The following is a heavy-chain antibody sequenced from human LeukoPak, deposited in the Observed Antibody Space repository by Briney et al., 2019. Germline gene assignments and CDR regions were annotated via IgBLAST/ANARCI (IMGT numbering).Heavy chain of an antibody. J-gene: IGHJ6*04. Sequence: SETLSLTCAVSGYSISSGYYWGWIRQPPGKGLEWIGSIYHSGSTYYNPSLKSRVTISVDTSKNQFSLKLSSVTAADTAVYYCARERGTGYYYYYGMDIWGKGTTVTVSS. CDR2: IYHSGST. CDR3: ARERGTGYYYYYGMDI. CDR1: GYSISSGYY. V-gene: IGHV4-38-2*02. D-gene: IGHD1-14*01.